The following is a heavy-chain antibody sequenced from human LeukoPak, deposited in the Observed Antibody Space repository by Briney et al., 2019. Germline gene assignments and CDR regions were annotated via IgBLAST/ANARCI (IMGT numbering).Heavy chain of an antibody. J-gene: IGHJ4*02. CDR2: IYYSGTT. V-gene: IGHV4-30-4*01. CDR1: GGSISSGDYF. Sequence: SETLSLTCSVSGGSISSGDYFWTWIRQPPGKGLEYLGYIYYSGTTYYNPSLKSRITMSVDMSANQFSLRLTSVSAADTAVYYCTRAYWIGFHFDSWGQGILVPVSS. CDR3: TRAYWIGFHFDS. D-gene: IGHD3-3*01.